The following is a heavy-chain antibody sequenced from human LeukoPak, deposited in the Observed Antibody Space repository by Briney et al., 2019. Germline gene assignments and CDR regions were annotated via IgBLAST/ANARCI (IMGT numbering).Heavy chain of an antibody. D-gene: IGHD6-13*01. Sequence: PSETLSLTCTASGGSISTYYWSWIRQPPGKGLEWIGYIYYSGSTNYNPSLKSRVTISVDTSKNQFSLKLSSVTAADTAVYYCARRGGSIAAAGTGWFDPWGQGTLVTVSS. CDR3: ARRGGSIAAAGTGWFDP. V-gene: IGHV4-59*12. CDR1: GGSISTYY. J-gene: IGHJ5*02. CDR2: IYYSGST.